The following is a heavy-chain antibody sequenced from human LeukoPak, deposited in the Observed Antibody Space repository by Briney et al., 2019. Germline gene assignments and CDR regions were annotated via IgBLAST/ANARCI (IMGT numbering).Heavy chain of an antibody. CDR1: GFTFDDYT. CDR2: VSWDGDST. CDR3: ARDVRARTVYGDRLDY. Sequence: GGSLRLSCAASGFTFDDYTMHWVRQAPGKGLEWVSLVSWDGDSTYYADSVKGRFTISRDNAKNSLYLQMNSLRAEDTAVYYCARDVRARTVYGDRLDYWGQGTLVTVSS. D-gene: IGHD4-17*01. J-gene: IGHJ4*02. V-gene: IGHV3-43*01.